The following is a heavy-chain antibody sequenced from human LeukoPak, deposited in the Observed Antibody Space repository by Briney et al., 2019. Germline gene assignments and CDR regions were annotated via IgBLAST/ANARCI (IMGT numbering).Heavy chain of an antibody. CDR3: ARDGDDSSYYYVRYFDY. V-gene: IGHV3-48*03. CDR1: GFTFSSYE. CDR2: ISSSGSTI. J-gene: IGHJ4*02. D-gene: IGHD3-22*01. Sequence: GGSLRLSCAASGFTFSSYEMNWVRQAPGKGLEWVAYISSSGSTIYYADSVKGRSTISRDNAKNSLYLQMNSLRAEDTAVYYCARDGDDSSYYYVRYFDYWGQGTLVTVFS.